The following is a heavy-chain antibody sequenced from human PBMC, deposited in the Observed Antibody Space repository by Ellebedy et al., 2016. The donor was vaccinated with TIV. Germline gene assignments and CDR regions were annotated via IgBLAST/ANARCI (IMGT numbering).Heavy chain of an antibody. V-gene: IGHV3-30-3*01. CDR1: GFTFNSYA. J-gene: IGHJ4*02. CDR2: ISYDGSSK. D-gene: IGHD4-17*01. CDR3: AVRVTKLY. Sequence: GESLKISCAASGFTFNSYAMHLVRQAPGKGLEWVAVISYDGSSKYYADSVKGRFTISRDNAKNSLYLQINSLRDEDTAVYYCAVRVTKLYWGQGTLVTVSS.